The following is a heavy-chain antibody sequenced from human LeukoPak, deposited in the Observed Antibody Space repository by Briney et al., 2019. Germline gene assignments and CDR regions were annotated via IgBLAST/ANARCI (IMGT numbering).Heavy chain of an antibody. CDR2: ISYDGSNK. CDR3: AKSAYVWGSYRIAQFDY. Sequence: GGSLRLSCAASGFTFSTSGMNWVRQAPGKGLEWVAVISYDGSNKYYADSVKGRFTISRDNSKNTLYLQMNSLRAEDTAVYYCAKSAYVWGSYRIAQFDYWGQGTLVTVSS. CDR1: GFTFSTSG. D-gene: IGHD3-16*02. V-gene: IGHV3-30*18. J-gene: IGHJ4*02.